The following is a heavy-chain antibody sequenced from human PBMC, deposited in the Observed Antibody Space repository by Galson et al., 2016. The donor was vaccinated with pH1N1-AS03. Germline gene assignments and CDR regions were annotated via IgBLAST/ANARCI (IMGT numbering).Heavy chain of an antibody. V-gene: IGHV1-18*01. CDR3: AKVGGEGYNWYFYGMDV. J-gene: IGHJ6*02. D-gene: IGHD5-24*01. CDR1: GYTFTSYG. CDR2: ISAYNGNT. Sequence: SVKVSCKASGYTFTSYGITWVRQAPGQGLEWMGWISAYNGNTKYAQKFPGRVTMTTDTSTGTAYMELRSLRSDDTAVYYCAKVGGEGYNWYFYGMDVWGQGNPRPRLL.